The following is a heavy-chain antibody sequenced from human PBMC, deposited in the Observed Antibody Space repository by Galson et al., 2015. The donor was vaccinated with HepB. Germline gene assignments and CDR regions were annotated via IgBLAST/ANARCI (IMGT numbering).Heavy chain of an antibody. Sequence: SLRLSCAASAFPFSTYAMNWVRQAPGKGLEWVSTISGSGGTTYYADSVKGRFFISRDNSRNTLYLHMNSLTAENTAVYYCAKGVEDYYDSTGYYSVIIGCDHWGQGTLVTAAS. CDR1: AFPFSTYA. D-gene: IGHD3-22*01. CDR2: ISGSGGTT. J-gene: IGHJ4*02. CDR3: AKGVEDYYDSTGYYSVIIGCDH. V-gene: IGHV3-23*01.